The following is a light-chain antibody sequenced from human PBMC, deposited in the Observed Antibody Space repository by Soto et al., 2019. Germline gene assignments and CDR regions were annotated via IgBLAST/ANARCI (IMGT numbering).Light chain of an antibody. J-gene: IGLJ1*01. CDR3: SSYSTSSSYV. Sequence: QSALTQPASVSGSPGQSITISCTGTSSDVGAYDSVSWYQQHPGKAPKVIIYDVSSRPSGVSNRFSGSKSGNTASLTISGLHAEDESDYYCSSYSTSSSYVFGTGTKLTVL. CDR1: SSDVGAYDS. V-gene: IGLV2-14*03. CDR2: DVS.